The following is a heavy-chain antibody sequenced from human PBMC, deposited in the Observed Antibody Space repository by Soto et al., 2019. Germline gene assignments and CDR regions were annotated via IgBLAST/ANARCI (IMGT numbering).Heavy chain of an antibody. CDR2: INAGNGNT. CDR3: ARAVAVAADFDY. CDR1: GYTFTGYA. D-gene: IGHD6-19*01. J-gene: IGHJ4*02. Sequence: ASVKVSCXASGYTFTGYAMHWVRHAPGQRLEWMGWINAGNGNTKYSQKFQGRVTITRDTSASTAYMELSSLRSEDTAVYYCARAVAVAADFDYWGQGTLVTVSS. V-gene: IGHV1-3*01.